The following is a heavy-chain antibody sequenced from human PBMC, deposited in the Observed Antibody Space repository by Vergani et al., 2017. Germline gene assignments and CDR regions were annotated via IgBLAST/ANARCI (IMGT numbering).Heavy chain of an antibody. CDR2: ICHTEDT. D-gene: IGHD2-2*01. J-gene: IGHJ6*02. Sequence: QVQLQESGPGLVKPPGTLSLTCAVSGDSISSNNCWTWVRQPPGKGLEWIGEICHTEDTKYSPSLKSRVTVSVDESRNLFSLRLNSVTAADTAVYYCARDPDIVVVPAAPYYYYYYGMDVWGQGTTVTVSS. V-gene: IGHV4-4*03. CDR3: ARDPDIVVVPAAPYYYYYYGMDV. CDR1: GDSISSNNC.